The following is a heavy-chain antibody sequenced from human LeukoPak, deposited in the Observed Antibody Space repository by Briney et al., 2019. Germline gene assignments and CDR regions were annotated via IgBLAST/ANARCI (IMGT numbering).Heavy chain of an antibody. CDR3: AYSSSWTLIAY. Sequence: GGSLRLSCAASGFTFSSYAMSWVRQAPGKGLEWVSAISGSGGSTYYADSVKGRFTISRDNSKNTLYLQMNSLRAEDTAVYYCAYSSSWTLIAYWGQGTLVTVSS. CDR1: GFTFSSYA. J-gene: IGHJ4*02. D-gene: IGHD6-13*01. CDR2: ISGSGGST. V-gene: IGHV3-23*01.